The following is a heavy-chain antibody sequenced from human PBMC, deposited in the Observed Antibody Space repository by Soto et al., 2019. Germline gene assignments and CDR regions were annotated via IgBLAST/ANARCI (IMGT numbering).Heavy chain of an antibody. D-gene: IGHD2-2*01. V-gene: IGHV4-38-2*02. J-gene: IGHJ6*01. CDR2: LYHIGST. CDR1: AYSISSGNY. CDR3: RSSTSCYDDSCVDV. Sequence: PSETLSLTCTVSAYSISSGNYWAWIRQPPGRGLEWIGSLYHIGSTHYNTSLKSRVTISVDTSKNHFSLELSSVTAADTAIYYCRSSTSCYDDSCVDVWGQGTMVTVSS.